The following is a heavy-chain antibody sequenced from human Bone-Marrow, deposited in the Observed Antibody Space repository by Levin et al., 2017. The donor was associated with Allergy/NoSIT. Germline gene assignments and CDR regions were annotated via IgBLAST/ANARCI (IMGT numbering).Heavy chain of an antibody. V-gene: IGHV3-30-3*01. Sequence: GESLKISCAASGFTFSSYAMHWVRQAPGKGLERVAVIPYDGSNKYYADSVKGRFTISRDNSKNTLYLQMNSLRAEDTAVYYCARDGGYCSGGSCYSGAQGWGQGTLVTVSS. CDR3: ARDGGYCSGGSCYSGAQG. CDR1: GFTFSSYA. D-gene: IGHD2-15*01. CDR2: IPYDGSNK. J-gene: IGHJ4*02.